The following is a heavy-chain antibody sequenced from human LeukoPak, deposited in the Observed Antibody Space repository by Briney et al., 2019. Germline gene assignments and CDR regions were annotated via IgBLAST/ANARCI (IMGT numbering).Heavy chain of an antibody. D-gene: IGHD5-18*01. CDR1: GFTFSSYG. Sequence: GRSLRLSCAASGFTFSSYGMHWVRQAPGKGLEWVAVIWYDGSNKYYADSVKGRFTISRDNSKNTLYLQMNSLRAEDTAVYYCARDIGYSYGYVGHWVDPWGQGTLVTVSS. V-gene: IGHV3-33*01. CDR3: ARDIGYSYGYVGHWVDP. CDR2: IWYDGSNK. J-gene: IGHJ5*02.